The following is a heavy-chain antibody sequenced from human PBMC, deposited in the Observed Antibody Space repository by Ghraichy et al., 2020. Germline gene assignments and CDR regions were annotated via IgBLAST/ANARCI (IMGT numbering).Heavy chain of an antibody. J-gene: IGHJ6*03. CDR3: AKDLIGSGSYYGGDYYYYYYIDV. CDR2: ISYDGSNK. V-gene: IGHV3-30*18. CDR1: GFTFSSYC. D-gene: IGHD3-10*01. Sequence: GGSLRLSCAASGFTFSSYCMHWVRQAPGKGLEWVAVISYDGSNKYYADSVKGRFTISRDNSKNTLYLQMNSLRAEDTAVYYCAKDLIGSGSYYGGDYYYYYYIDVCGKASTLTVPS.